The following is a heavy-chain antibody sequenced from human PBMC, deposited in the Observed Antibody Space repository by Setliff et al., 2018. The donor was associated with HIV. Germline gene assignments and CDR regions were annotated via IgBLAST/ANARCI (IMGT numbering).Heavy chain of an antibody. CDR1: GGSISSYY. D-gene: IGHD6-19*01. CDR3: ARDYSGWYYFDC. J-gene: IGHJ4*02. CDR2: IYYSGST. V-gene: IGHV4-59*12. Sequence: PSETLSLTCTVSGGSISSYYWSWIRQPPGKGLEWIGYIYYSGSTNYHPSLKSRVTISVDTSKNQFSLKLSSVTAADTAVYYCARDYSGWYYFDCWGQGTLVTVSS.